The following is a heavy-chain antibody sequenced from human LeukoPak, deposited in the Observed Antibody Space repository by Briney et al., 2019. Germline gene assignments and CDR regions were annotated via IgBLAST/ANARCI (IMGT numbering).Heavy chain of an antibody. J-gene: IGHJ6*02. CDR1: GYTFTGYY. V-gene: IGHV1-2*06. CDR3: ARDSILRIQPPYGMDV. D-gene: IGHD5-18*01. CDR2: INPNSGGT. Sequence: ASVKVSCKASGYTFTGYYMHWVRQAPGQGLEWMGRINPNSGGTNYAQKFQGRVTMTRDTSISTAYMELSRLRSDDTAVYYCARDSILRIQPPYGMDVWGQGTTVTVSS.